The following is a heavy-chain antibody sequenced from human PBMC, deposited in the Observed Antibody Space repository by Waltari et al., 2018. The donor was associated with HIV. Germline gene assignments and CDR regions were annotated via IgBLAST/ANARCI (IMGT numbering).Heavy chain of an antibody. CDR3: ASNDRPVYFFDY. D-gene: IGHD3-9*01. J-gene: IGHJ4*01. V-gene: IGHV1-24*01. CDR1: GYSPTQLS. CDR2: FDPEGDET. Sequence: QVVLIESGAEVKQPGGSVKVSCKVAGYSPTQLSMHWVRQAPGKGLEWMGGFDPEGDETIYAQKFQGRLSMTEDTSTDTAYMELRGLRSDDTAVYYCASNDRPVYFFDYWSHGTLVTVSS.